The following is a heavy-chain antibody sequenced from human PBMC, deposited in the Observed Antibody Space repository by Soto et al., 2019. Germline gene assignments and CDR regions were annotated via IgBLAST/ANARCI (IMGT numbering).Heavy chain of an antibody. CDR2: INHSGNS. CDR3: ARGRGHYYGSGSYYNLDYYYGMDV. D-gene: IGHD3-10*01. J-gene: IGHJ6*02. CDR1: GGSFSGYY. Sequence: PSETLSLTCAASGGSFSGYYWSWIRQPPGRGLEWIGEINHSGNSNYNPALESRVTISVDPSKNQFSLKLISVTAADTAVYYCARGRGHYYGSGSYYNLDYYYGMDVLVQGTTVT. V-gene: IGHV4-34*01.